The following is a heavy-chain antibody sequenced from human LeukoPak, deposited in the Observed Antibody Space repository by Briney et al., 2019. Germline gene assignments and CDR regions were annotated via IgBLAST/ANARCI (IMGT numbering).Heavy chain of an antibody. CDR2: IYTSGST. CDR1: GGSISSYY. V-gene: IGHV4-4*07. Sequence: PSETLSLTCTVSGGSISSYYWSWIRQPAGKGLERIGHIYTSGSTNYNPSLKSRVTISVDKSKNQFSLKLSSVTAADTAVYYCAGVVTALVGYFDYWGQGTLVTVSS. D-gene: IGHD2-21*02. CDR3: AGVVTALVGYFDY. J-gene: IGHJ4*02.